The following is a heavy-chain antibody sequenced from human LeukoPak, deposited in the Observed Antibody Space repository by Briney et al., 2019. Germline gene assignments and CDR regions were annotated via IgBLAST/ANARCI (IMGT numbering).Heavy chain of an antibody. D-gene: IGHD3-9*01. CDR3: TRITPTYYDILTGYSGY. CDR2: IRSKAYGGTT. J-gene: IGHJ4*02. CDR1: GFTFGDYA. Sequence: PGGSLRLSCTASGFTFGDYAMSWVRQAPGKGLGWVGFIRSKAYGGTTEYAASVKGRFTISRDDSKSIAYLKMNSLKTEDTAVYYCTRITPTYYDILTGYSGYWGQGTLVTVSS. V-gene: IGHV3-49*04.